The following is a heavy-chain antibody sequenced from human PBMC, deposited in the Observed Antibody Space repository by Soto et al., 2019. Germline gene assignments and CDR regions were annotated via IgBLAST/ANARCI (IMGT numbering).Heavy chain of an antibody. CDR1: GYSFTSYW. D-gene: IGHD6-6*01. V-gene: IGHV5-51*01. J-gene: IGHJ4*02. CDR3: ASPKAIEYSSSSPLY. Sequence: PGESLKISCKGSGYSFTSYWIGWVRQMPGKGLEWMGIIYPGDSDTRYSPSFQGQVTISADKSISTAYLQWSSLKASDTAMYYCASPKAIEYSSSSPLYWGQGTLVTVSS. CDR2: IYPGDSDT.